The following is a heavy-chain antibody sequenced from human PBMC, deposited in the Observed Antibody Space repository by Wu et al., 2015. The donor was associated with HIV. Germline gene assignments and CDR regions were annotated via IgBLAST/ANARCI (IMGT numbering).Heavy chain of an antibody. CDR3: ARGQQLVFAGAFDI. V-gene: IGHV1-69*05. Sequence: QVQLVQSGAEVKKPGSSVKVSRMAAGGTFSSYAISWVRQAPGQGLEWMGGIIPSFGAPDYAQKFQGRVTITTDESTSTAYMELSSLRSEDTAVYYCARGQQLVFAGAFDIWGQGTMVTVSS. CDR2: IIPSFGAP. D-gene: IGHD6-13*01. CDR1: GGTFSSYA. J-gene: IGHJ3*02.